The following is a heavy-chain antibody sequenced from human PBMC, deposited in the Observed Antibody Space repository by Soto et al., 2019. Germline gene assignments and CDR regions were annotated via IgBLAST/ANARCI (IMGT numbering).Heavy chain of an antibody. V-gene: IGHV2-70*01. D-gene: IGHD6-19*01. J-gene: IGHJ4*02. CDR2: VDWDDDK. Sequence: SGPTLVNPTQTLTLTCTFSGFSLITNGMCVSWIRQPPGKALEWLALVDWDDDKFYSISLRTRLTISRDTSKNQVVLTMTDMDPVDTATYYCARTPLTTGWSVDYWGQGTLVTVSS. CDR1: GFSLITNGMC. CDR3: ARTPLTTGWSVDY.